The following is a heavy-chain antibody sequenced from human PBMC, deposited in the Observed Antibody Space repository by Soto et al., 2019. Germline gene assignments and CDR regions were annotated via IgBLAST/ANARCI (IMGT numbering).Heavy chain of an antibody. D-gene: IGHD2-8*01. CDR2: IWYDGSTK. J-gene: IGHJ4*02. CDR3: ARDGYCTNGVCYNGEDY. CDR1: GFSFSGYG. V-gene: IGHV3-33*01. Sequence: QVQLVESGGGVVQPGRSLRLSCAASGFSFSGYGMHWVRQAPGKGLEWVAIIWYDGSTKYYADSVKGRFTISRDNSKNTLSLQMNSLRAEDTAVYYCARDGYCTNGVCYNGEDYWGQGTLVTVSS.